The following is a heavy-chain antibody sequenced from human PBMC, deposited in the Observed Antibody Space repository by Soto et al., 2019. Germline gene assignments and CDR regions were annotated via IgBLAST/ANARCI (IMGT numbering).Heavy chain of an antibody. V-gene: IGHV3-30-3*01. CDR3: ARDPGSYVVDS. D-gene: IGHD1-26*01. CDR1: GFTFSSTW. Sequence: GGSLRLSCATSGFTFSSTWISWVRQAPGKGLEWVAVISYDGSNKDYADSVKGRFTISRDNSKNTLYLQMNSLRAEDTAVYYCARDPGSYVVDSWGQGTLVTVSA. J-gene: IGHJ5*02. CDR2: ISYDGSNK.